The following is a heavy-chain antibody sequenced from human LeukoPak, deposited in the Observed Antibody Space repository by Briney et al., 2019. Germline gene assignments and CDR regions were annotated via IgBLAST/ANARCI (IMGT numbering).Heavy chain of an antibody. J-gene: IGHJ4*02. Sequence: ASVTVSCTASGYIFTSYGISWVRQAPGQGLEWMGWISAYNGDTNYAQKFQGRVTVTTDTSTTTAYMELRSLRSDDSAVYYCARRSGYDRRMGTLDFWGQGTLVTVSS. CDR3: ARRSGYDRRMGTLDF. V-gene: IGHV1-18*01. CDR2: ISAYNGDT. CDR1: GYIFTSYG. D-gene: IGHD5-12*01.